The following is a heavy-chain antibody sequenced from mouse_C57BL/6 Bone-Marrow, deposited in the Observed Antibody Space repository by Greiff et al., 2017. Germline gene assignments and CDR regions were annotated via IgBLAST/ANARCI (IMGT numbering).Heavy chain of an antibody. D-gene: IGHD1-1*01. V-gene: IGHV1-81*01. Sequence: QVQLQQSGAELARPGASVKLSCKASGYTFTSYGISWVKQRTGQGLEWIGEMYPRSGNTYYNEKFKGKATLTAAKSSSTAYMELRSLTSEDSAVYVCARHYYGSSYGYWGQGTTLTVSS. CDR1: GYTFTSYG. CDR2: MYPRSGNT. J-gene: IGHJ2*01. CDR3: ARHYYGSSYGY.